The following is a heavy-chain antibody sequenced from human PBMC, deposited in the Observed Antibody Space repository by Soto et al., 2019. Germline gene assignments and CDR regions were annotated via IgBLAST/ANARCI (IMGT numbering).Heavy chain of an antibody. CDR3: ARYRREAVAGYTLDN. D-gene: IGHD6-13*01. CDR1: GGSISSNY. CDR2: VYNSGST. Sequence: SDTLSLTCTVSGGSISSNYWTWIRQTPGKGLEWIGYVYNSGSTNYNPSLKSRVTISEDTSKSQFSLKVNSMTAADTAVYYCARYRREAVAGYTLDNWGQGILVTVSS. J-gene: IGHJ4*02. V-gene: IGHV4-59*07.